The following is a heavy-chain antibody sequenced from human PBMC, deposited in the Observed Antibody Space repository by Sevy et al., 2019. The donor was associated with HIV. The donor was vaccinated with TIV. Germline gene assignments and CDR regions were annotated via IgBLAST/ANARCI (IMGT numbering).Heavy chain of an antibody. J-gene: IGHJ5*02. Sequence: GGSLRLSCAASGFTFSNYAIHWVRQAPGKGLEWVAVISYDGSKKYYADSVKGRFTISRDNSKNTLYLQMNSLRAEDTAVYYCAKDKGAYGGYDYENYFDPWGQGTLVTVSS. CDR3: AKDKGAYGGYDYENYFDP. V-gene: IGHV3-30*18. CDR2: ISYDGSKK. D-gene: IGHD5-12*01. CDR1: GFTFSNYA.